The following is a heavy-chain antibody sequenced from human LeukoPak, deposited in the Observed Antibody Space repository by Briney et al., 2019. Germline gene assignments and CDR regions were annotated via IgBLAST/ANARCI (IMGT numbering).Heavy chain of an antibody. Sequence: SETLSLTCAVYGGSFSGYYWSWIRQPPGKGLEWIGEINHSGSTNYNPSLKSRVTISVDTSKNQSSLKLSSVTAADTAVYYCARVDYSNYDMDVWGKGTTVTVSS. CDR1: GGSFSGYY. D-gene: IGHD4-11*01. CDR2: INHSGST. CDR3: ARVDYSNYDMDV. J-gene: IGHJ6*03. V-gene: IGHV4-34*01.